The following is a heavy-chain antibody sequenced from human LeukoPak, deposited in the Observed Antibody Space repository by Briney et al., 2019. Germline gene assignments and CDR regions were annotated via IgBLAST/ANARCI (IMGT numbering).Heavy chain of an antibody. D-gene: IGHD1-26*01. CDR1: GFTFSSYA. CDR2: ISGSGGST. Sequence: GGSLRLSCAASGFTFSSYAMSWVRRAPGKGLEWVSAISGSGGSTYYADSVKGRFTISRDNSKNTLYLHMNSLRAEDTAVYYCAKVDSGGIFDYWGQGTLVTVSS. CDR3: AKVDSGGIFDY. V-gene: IGHV3-23*01. J-gene: IGHJ4*02.